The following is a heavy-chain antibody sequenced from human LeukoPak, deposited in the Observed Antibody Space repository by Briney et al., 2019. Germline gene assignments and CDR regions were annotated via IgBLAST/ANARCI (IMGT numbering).Heavy chain of an antibody. V-gene: IGHV3-53*01. J-gene: IGHJ4*02. Sequence: GGSLRLSCAASGFTVSSNYMSWVRQAPGKGLEWVSGISGSGGSTYYADSVKGRFTISRDNSKNTLYLQMNSLRAEDTAVYYCARIPITIFGVDPIDYWGQGTLVTVSS. CDR3: ARIPITIFGVDPIDY. D-gene: IGHD3-3*01. CDR2: ISGSGGST. CDR1: GFTVSSNY.